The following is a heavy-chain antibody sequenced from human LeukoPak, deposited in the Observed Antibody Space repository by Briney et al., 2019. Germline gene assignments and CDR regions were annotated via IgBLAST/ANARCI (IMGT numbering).Heavy chain of an antibody. Sequence: GASVKVSCKASGYTFTSYYMHWVRQAPGQGLEWMGIINPSGGSTSYAQKFQGRVTMTRDMSTSTVYMELSSLRAEDTALYYCAKEGAVAGTFDIWGQGTMVTVSS. CDR2: INPSGGST. D-gene: IGHD6-19*01. J-gene: IGHJ3*02. CDR1: GYTFTSYY. CDR3: AKEGAVAGTFDI. V-gene: IGHV1-46*01.